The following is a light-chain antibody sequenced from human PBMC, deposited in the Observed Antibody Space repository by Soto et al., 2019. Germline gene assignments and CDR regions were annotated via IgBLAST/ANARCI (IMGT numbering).Light chain of an antibody. V-gene: IGKV3-15*01. CDR1: QSISSN. J-gene: IGKJ1*01. Sequence: EIVLTQSPATLSVSPGERATIACRASQSISSNLAWYQQKPGQAPRLLIYGPSTRATGVPARFSGSGSGTEFTLITSSLQSEDFAMYYCQQYTHWPVWSFGQGTKVEIK. CDR2: GPS. CDR3: QQYTHWPVWS.